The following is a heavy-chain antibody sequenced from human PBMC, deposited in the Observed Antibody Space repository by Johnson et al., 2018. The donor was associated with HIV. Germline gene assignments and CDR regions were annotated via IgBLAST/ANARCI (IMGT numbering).Heavy chain of an antibody. CDR3: ASPPSGYDFWDGPNIFDV. CDR2: ISYDGSVK. Sequence: QVQLVESGGGVVQPGRSLRLSCVASGFTFRNYGMHWVRQAPGKGLEWVAVISYDGSVKYYADAVKGRFTISRDNSKNTLYLQMNSLRAEDTAIYYCASPPSGYDFWDGPNIFDVWGQGTMVSVAS. J-gene: IGHJ3*01. CDR1: GFTFRNYG. D-gene: IGHD3-3*01. V-gene: IGHV3-30*03.